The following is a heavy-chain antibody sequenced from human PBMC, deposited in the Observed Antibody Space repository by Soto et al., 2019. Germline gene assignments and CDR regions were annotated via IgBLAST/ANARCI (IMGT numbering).Heavy chain of an antibody. V-gene: IGHV4-34*01. Sequence: PSETLSLTCAVYGGSFSGYYWSWIRQPPGKGLEWIGEINHSGSTNYNPSLKSRVTISVDTSKNQFSLKLSSVTAADTAVYYCARGYRTTGTTRFDPWGQGTLVT. J-gene: IGHJ5*02. CDR2: INHSGST. D-gene: IGHD1-1*01. CDR1: GGSFSGYY. CDR3: ARGYRTTGTTRFDP.